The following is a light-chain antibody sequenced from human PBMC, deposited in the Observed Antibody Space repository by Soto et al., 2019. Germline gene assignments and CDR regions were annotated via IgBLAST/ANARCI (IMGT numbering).Light chain of an antibody. CDR1: QSVSSN. J-gene: IGKJ4*01. CDR3: QQYNNWPPLT. CDR2: GAS. V-gene: IGKV3-15*01. Sequence: EIVMTQSPATLSVSPGERATLSCRASQSVSSNLAWYQQKPGQAPRLLIHGASTRGTGIPARFSGSGSGTEFTLTISSLQSEDFAVYYCQQYNNWPPLTFGGGTKVEIK.